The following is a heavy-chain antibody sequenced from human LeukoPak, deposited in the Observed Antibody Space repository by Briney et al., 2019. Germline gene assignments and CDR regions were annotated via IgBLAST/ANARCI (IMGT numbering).Heavy chain of an antibody. D-gene: IGHD3-22*01. V-gene: IGHV4-38-2*02. J-gene: IGHJ4*02. Sequence: SETLSLTCTVSGYSISSGYYWGWIRQPPGKGLEWIGSIYHSGSTYYNPSLKSRVTISVDTSKNQFSLKLSSVTAADTAVYYCAGTITMIVVVITPGAFHFDYWGQGTLVTVSS. CDR3: AGTITMIVVVITPGAFHFDY. CDR2: IYHSGST. CDR1: GYSISSGYY.